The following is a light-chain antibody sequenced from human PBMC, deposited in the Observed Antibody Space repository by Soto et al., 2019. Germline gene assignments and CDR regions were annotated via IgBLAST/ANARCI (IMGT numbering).Light chain of an antibody. CDR3: QHYNDYSWT. J-gene: IGKJ1*01. CDR2: KTS. Sequence: DIHMTQSPSTLSASVGDRVTITCRASQSISIWLAWYQQKPGKAPNILIYKTSSLETGVPSRFSGSGSGTAFTRTISSLQPDDFATYYCQHYNDYSWTFGQGTKVEVK. V-gene: IGKV1-5*03. CDR1: QSISIW.